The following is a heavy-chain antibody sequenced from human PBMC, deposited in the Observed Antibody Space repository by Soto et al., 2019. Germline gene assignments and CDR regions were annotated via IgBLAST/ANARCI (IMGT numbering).Heavy chain of an antibody. CDR1: GGSFSSYY. Sequence: QVQLQESGPGLVRPSETLSLTCTVSGGSFSSYYCTWIRQSPGKGLEWIGYIYYSGSTDYNPSLWGRLAISIDTSKNQFSLRLNSMTAADPAVYYCAGRDCSGTNCYYLDYSYMDVWGKGTTVTVSS. CDR2: IYYSGST. J-gene: IGHJ6*03. D-gene: IGHD2-2*01. V-gene: IGHV4-59*08. CDR3: AGRDCSGTNCYYLDYSYMDV.